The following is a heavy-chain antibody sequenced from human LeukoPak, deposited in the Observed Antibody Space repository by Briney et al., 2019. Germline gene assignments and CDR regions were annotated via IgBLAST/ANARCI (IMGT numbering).Heavy chain of an antibody. CDR2: IIPILGIA. D-gene: IGHD1-26*01. CDR1: GGTFSSYV. CDR3: ARCLDVGAIDP. Sequence: SVKVSCKASGGTFSSYVISWVRQAPGQGLEWMGRIIPILGIANYAQKFQGRVTITADKSTSTAYMELSSLRSEDTAVYYCARCLDVGAIDPWGQGTLVTVSS. V-gene: IGHV1-69*04. J-gene: IGHJ5*02.